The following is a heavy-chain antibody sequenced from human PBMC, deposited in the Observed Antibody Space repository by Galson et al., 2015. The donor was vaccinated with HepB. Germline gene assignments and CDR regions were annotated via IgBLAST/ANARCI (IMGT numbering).Heavy chain of an antibody. V-gene: IGHV3-23*01. CDR1: GFTFSSFA. D-gene: IGHD3-10*01. Sequence: SLRLSCAASGFTFSSFAMTWVRQAPGKGLEWVSAISGRGGSTYYADSVQGRFTISRDNSKSTLYLQMNRLRADDTATYYCAKDDVRFGDLTWGQGTLVTVSS. CDR3: AKDDVRFGDLT. CDR2: ISGRGGST. J-gene: IGHJ4*02.